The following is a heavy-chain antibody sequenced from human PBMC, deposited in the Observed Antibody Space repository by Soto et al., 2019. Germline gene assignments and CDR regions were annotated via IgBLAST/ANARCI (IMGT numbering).Heavy chain of an antibody. V-gene: IGHV4-59*01. Sequence: SETLSLTCTVSGGSISSYYWSWIRQPPGKGLEWIGYIYYSGSTNYNPSLKSRVTISVDTSKNQFSLKLSSVTAADTAVYYCASYYDSSGYWGQGTLVTVSS. CDR3: ASYYDSSGY. CDR2: IYYSGST. CDR1: GGSISSYY. J-gene: IGHJ4*02. D-gene: IGHD3-22*01.